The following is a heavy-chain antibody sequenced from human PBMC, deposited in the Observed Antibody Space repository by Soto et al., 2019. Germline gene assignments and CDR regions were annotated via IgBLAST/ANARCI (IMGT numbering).Heavy chain of an antibody. V-gene: IGHV1-46*01. CDR2: IDPSGGSR. D-gene: IGHD5-12*01. J-gene: IGHJ4*01. CDR3: ARFCEHRHELFFRLRRSPDHY. Sequence: ASLKVSYRASGYTSTNSDVSWPRQAPGQGLDWMGVIDPSGGSRFYAQNLQGRVTMTSDTSTSTMYMELSNLRSEDTAVFFCARFCEHRHELFFRLRRSPDHYWG. CDR1: GYTSTNSD.